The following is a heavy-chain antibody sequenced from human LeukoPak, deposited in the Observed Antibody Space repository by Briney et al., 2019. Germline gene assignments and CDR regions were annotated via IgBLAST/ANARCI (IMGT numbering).Heavy chain of an antibody. J-gene: IGHJ4*02. CDR1: GFTFSSYS. Sequence: GGSLRLSCAASGFTFSSYSMNWVRQAPGKGLEWVSAISATSDSTYYADSVKGRLTISRDNSKNTVYLEMSSLRAEDTGVYYCAKDARAIYYDSIGYYFSPDYWGQGTLVTVSS. CDR3: AKDARAIYYDSIGYYFSPDY. V-gene: IGHV3-23*01. D-gene: IGHD3-22*01. CDR2: ISATSDST.